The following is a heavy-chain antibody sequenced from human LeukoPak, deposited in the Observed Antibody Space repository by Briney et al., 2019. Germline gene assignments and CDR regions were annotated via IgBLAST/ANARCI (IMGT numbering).Heavy chain of an antibody. CDR1: GFTFSSYS. CDR3: AKKPGYPIAFDI. CDR2: ISSSSSYI. J-gene: IGHJ3*02. Sequence: GGSLRLSCAGSGFTFSSYSMNWVRQAPGKGLEWVSSISSSSSYIYYADSVKGRFTISRDNSKNTLYLQMNSLRAEDTAVYYCAKKPGYPIAFDIWGQGTMVTVSS. V-gene: IGHV3-21*04. D-gene: IGHD2-15*01.